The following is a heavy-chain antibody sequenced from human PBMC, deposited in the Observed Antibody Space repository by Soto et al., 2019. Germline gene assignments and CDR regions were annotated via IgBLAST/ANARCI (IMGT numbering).Heavy chain of an antibody. V-gene: IGHV1-18*01. CDR3: AREGSDHSFDY. CDR1: GYTFIIYG. Sequence: ASVKVSCKASGYTFIIYGIAWVRQAPGQGLEWMGWISGYNGDTKYAQKLQGRVTMTTDTSTSTAYMELRRLRSDDTAVYYWAREGSDHSFDYWGQGTLVTVSS. CDR2: ISGYNGDT. J-gene: IGHJ4*02. D-gene: IGHD3-16*02.